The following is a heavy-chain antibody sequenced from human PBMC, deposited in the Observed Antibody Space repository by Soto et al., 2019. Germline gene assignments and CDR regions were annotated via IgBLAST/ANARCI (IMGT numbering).Heavy chain of an antibody. Sequence: EVQLVESGGGLVQSGGSLRLSCAASGFTFSSYWMSWVRQGPGKGPEWVANIKQDGSEKYYVDSVKGRFTISRDNAKNSLYLQITSLRAEDPAVYHCAKSLSAIPGDSWGQGTLVTVSS. V-gene: IGHV3-7*05. CDR2: IKQDGSEK. J-gene: IGHJ4*02. D-gene: IGHD2-2*01. CDR1: GFTFSSYW. CDR3: AKSLSAIPGDS.